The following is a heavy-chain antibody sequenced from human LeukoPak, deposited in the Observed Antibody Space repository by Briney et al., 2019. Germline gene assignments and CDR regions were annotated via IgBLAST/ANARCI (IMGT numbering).Heavy chain of an antibody. V-gene: IGHV3-64D*06. J-gene: IGHJ4*02. Sequence: GGSLRLSCSASGFTFSFYSMHWVRQAPGKGLEYVSAISSNGGSTYYADSVKGRFTISRDNSKNTLYLQMSSPRAEDTAVYYCARELEIAVAGTLGYWGQGTLVTVSS. D-gene: IGHD6-19*01. CDR3: ARELEIAVAGTLGY. CDR1: GFTFSFYS. CDR2: ISSNGGST.